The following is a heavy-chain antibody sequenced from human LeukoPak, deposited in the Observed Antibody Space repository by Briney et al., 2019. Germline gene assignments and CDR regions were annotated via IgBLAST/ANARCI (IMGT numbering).Heavy chain of an antibody. J-gene: IGHJ3*02. CDR1: GFTFSSYA. D-gene: IGHD6-6*01. CDR3: AKCGYSSSSEADAFDI. CDR2: ISGSGGST. V-gene: IGHV3-23*01. Sequence: GGSLRLSCAASGFTFSSYAMSWVRQAPGKGLEWVSAISGSGGSTYYADSVKGRFTISRDNSKNTLYLQMNSLRAEDTAVYYCAKCGYSSSSEADAFDIWGQGTMVTVSS.